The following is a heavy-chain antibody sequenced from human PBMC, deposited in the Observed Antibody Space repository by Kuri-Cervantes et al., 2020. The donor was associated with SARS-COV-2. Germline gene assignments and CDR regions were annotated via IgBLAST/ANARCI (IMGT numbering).Heavy chain of an antibody. CDR2: ISSNSRTI. CDR1: GFSFSDYY. V-gene: IGHV3-11*04. CDR3: ARGGRSYYDFWSGYYTFDY. J-gene: IGHJ4*02. D-gene: IGHD3-3*01. Sequence: GESLKISCATSGFSFSDYYMNWIRQAPGKGLEWVSHISSNSRTIYYAESVKGRFTISRDNAKDSLYLQLNGLRAEDTAVYYCARGGRSYYDFWSGYYTFDYWGQGTLVTVSS.